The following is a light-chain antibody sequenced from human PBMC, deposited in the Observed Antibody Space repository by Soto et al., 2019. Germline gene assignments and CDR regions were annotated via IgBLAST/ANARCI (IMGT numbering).Light chain of an antibody. J-gene: IGKJ5*01. CDR1: QSISSNY. V-gene: IGKV3-20*01. CDR2: GAS. CDR3: QQYGSSPGT. Sequence: EIVLTQSPGTLPLSPGERATLSCRASQSISSNYLAWYQQKPGQAPRLLIFGASNRATGIPDRFSGSGSGTDFTLTISRLEPEDFVVYSCQQYGSSPGTFGQGTRLEIK.